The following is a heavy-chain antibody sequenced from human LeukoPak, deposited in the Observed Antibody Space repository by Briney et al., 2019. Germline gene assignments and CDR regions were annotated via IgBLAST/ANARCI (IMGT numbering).Heavy chain of an antibody. V-gene: IGHV4-39*07. CDR3: ATGYSSSWYQGYYYYYYMDV. CDR2: VYYSGST. D-gene: IGHD6-13*01. Sequence: PSETLSLTCTVSGGSVSSHRYYWGWLRQPPGKGLEWIGSVYYSGSTYYDPSLKSRVVISVDTSKNQFSLKLSSVTAADTAVYYCATGYSSSWYQGYYYYYYMDVWGKGTTVTVSS. CDR1: GGSVSSHRYY. J-gene: IGHJ6*03.